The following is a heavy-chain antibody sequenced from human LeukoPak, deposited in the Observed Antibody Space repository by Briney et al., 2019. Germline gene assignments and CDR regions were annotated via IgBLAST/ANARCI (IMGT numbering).Heavy chain of an antibody. CDR1: GGSFSGYY. Sequence: SETLSLTCAVYGGSFSGYYWSWIRQPPGKGLDWIGEINHSGSTNYNPSLKSRVTISVDTSKNQFSLKLSSVTAADTAVYYCASLVRRKYYFDYWGQGTLVTVSS. J-gene: IGHJ4*02. D-gene: IGHD3-16*01. CDR3: ASLVRRKYYFDY. CDR2: INHSGST. V-gene: IGHV4-34*01.